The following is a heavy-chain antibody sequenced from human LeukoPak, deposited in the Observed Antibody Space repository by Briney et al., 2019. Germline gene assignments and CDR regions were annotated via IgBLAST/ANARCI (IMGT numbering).Heavy chain of an antibody. D-gene: IGHD3-16*01. CDR3: ARGGGVVANWFDP. CDR1: GFTFSSYA. CDR2: ISSSSSYI. V-gene: IGHV3-21*01. J-gene: IGHJ5*02. Sequence: GGSLRLSGAASGFTFSSYAMSWVRQAPGKGLEWVSSISSSSSYIYYADSVKGRFTISRDNAKNSLYLQMNSLRAEDTAVYYCARGGGVVANWFDPWGQGTLVTVSS.